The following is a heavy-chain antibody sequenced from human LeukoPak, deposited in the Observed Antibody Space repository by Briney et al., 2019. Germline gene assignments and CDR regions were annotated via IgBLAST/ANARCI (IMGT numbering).Heavy chain of an antibody. CDR2: IYYSGST. V-gene: IGHV4-39*01. Sequence: SETLSLTCTVSGGSISSSSYYWGWFRHPAGKGLEWIGSIYYSGSTYYNPSIKSRVTISVDTSKNQFSLKLSSVTAADTAVYYCARLAVYNELYFDYWGRRTLVTVSS. J-gene: IGHJ4*02. CDR1: GGSISSSSYY. CDR3: ARLAVYNELYFDY. D-gene: IGHD1-1*01.